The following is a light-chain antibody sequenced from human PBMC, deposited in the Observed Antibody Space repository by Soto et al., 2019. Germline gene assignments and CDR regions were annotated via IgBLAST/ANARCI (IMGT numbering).Light chain of an antibody. V-gene: IGKV3-20*01. CDR2: GAS. CDR3: QQFET. CDR1: QTVGSSF. J-gene: IGKJ4*01. Sequence: ENVLTQSPATLSLSPGARATLSCRASQTVGSSFLAWYQQKRGQAPRLLIYGASNRATGIPDRFSGSGSGADFTLTINRLEPEDFAVYYCQQFETFGGGTKVESK.